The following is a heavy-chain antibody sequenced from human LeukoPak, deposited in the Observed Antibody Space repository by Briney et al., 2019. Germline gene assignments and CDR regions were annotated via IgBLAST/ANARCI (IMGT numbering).Heavy chain of an antibody. CDR2: IRSDGSTK. J-gene: IGHJ4*02. V-gene: IGHV3-30*02. CDR1: GFIFSSYG. CDR3: AKDEVTSTSQQQLAWYFDY. Sequence: GGSLRLSCAASGFIFSSYGMHWVRQAPGKGLEWVAFIRSDGSTKFYAVSVKGRFTISRDNSRNTLYLQINSLRGEDTAVYYCAKDEVTSTSQQQLAWYFDYWGQGTLVTVSS. D-gene: IGHD6-13*01.